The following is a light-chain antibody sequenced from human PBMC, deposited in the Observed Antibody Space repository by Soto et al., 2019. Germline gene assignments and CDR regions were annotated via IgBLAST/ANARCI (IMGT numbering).Light chain of an antibody. Sequence: DIQMTQSPSTLSASVGDRVAITCRASQSISSWLAWYQQKPGKAPKLLIYKASSLESGVPSRFSGSGSGTEFTLTISSLQPDDFATYYCQQYNSYSLTFGQGT. J-gene: IGKJ1*01. CDR1: QSISSW. CDR3: QQYNSYSLT. V-gene: IGKV1-5*03. CDR2: KAS.